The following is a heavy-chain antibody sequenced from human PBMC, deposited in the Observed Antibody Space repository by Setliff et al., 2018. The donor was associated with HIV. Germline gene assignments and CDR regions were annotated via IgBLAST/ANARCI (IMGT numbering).Heavy chain of an antibody. CDR1: GYSFTSYV. V-gene: IGHV1-18*01. D-gene: IGHD2-2*01. Sequence: ASVTVSCKASGYSFTSYVFTWVRQAPGQGLEWMGWISAHNGHTDYAQKFQDRVTMSTDTSTTTAFMELRSLISDGTAVYYCARGVPADAYAFDIWGQGTLVTVSS. J-gene: IGHJ3*02. CDR3: ARGVPADAYAFDI. CDR2: ISAHNGHT.